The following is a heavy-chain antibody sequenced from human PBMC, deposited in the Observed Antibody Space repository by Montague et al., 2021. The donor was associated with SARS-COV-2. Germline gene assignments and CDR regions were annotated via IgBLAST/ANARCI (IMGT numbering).Heavy chain of an antibody. CDR1: GDSVSSTSPA. J-gene: IGHJ4*02. Sequence: CAISGDSVSSTSPARNWIRQSPSRGPERLGRTYFTSKWSSEYALSVKSRLIISPDTSKNQFSLRLMSVTPDDTAVYYCARAYCSSTSCYPIDYWSQGTLVTVSA. D-gene: IGHD2-2*01. CDR2: TYFTSKWSS. CDR3: ARAYCSSTSCYPIDY. V-gene: IGHV6-1*01.